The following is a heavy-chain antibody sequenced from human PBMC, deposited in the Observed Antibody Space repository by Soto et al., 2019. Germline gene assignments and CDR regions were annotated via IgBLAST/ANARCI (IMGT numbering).Heavy chain of an antibody. V-gene: IGHV3-30-3*01. D-gene: IGHD3-22*01. CDR2: ISYDGSNK. J-gene: IGHJ5*02. Sequence: PGGSLRLSCAASGFTFSSYAMHWVRQAPGKGLEWVAVISYDGSNKYYADSVKGRFTISRDNSKNTLYLQMNSLRAEDTAVYYCARVVSYDSSGSTPGGFDPWGQGTLVTVSS. CDR3: ARVVSYDSSGSTPGGFDP. CDR1: GFTFSSYA.